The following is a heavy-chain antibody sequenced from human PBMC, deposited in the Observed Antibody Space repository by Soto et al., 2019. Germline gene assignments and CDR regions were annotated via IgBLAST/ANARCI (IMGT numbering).Heavy chain of an antibody. J-gene: IGHJ4*02. V-gene: IGHV2-5*02. CDR3: AHRRYYYDSESFDY. CDR2: IYWDDDK. D-gene: IGHD3-22*01. Sequence: SGPTLVNPTQTLTLTCTFSGFSLSTSGVGVGWIRQPPGKALEWLALIYWDDDKRYSPSLKSRLTITKDTSKNQVVLTMTNMDPVDTVTYFCAHRRYYYDSESFDYWGQGTLVTVSS. CDR1: GFSLSTSGVG.